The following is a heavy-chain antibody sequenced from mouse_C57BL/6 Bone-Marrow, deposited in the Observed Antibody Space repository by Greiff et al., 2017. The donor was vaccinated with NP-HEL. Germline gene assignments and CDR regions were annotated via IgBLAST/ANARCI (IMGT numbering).Heavy chain of an antibody. CDR3: AGLYAMDY. CDR1: GYTFTSYW. J-gene: IGHJ4*01. V-gene: IGHV1-64*01. CDR2: IHPNSGRT. Sequence: VQLQQPGAELVKPGASVKLSCKASGYTFTSYWMHWVKQRPGPGLEWIGMIHPNSGRTNYNEKFKSKATLTVAKSSSTAYMQLSSLTSEDSAVYYCAGLYAMDYWGQGTSVTVSS.